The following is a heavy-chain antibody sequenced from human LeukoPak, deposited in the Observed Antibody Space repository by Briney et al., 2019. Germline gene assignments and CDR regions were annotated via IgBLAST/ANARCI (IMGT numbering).Heavy chain of an antibody. Sequence: GGSLRLSCAASGFTFSDYYMSWIRQAPGKGLEWVSYISSSGSTIYYADSVKGRFTISRDNTKNSLYLQMNSLRAEDTAVYYCARDQHRDDAFDIWGQGTMVTVSS. J-gene: IGHJ3*02. CDR3: ARDQHRDDAFDI. CDR1: GFTFSDYY. CDR2: ISSSGSTI. V-gene: IGHV3-11*01.